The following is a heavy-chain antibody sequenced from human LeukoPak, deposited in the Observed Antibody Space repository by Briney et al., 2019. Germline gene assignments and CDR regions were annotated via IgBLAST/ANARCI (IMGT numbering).Heavy chain of an antibody. Sequence: PGGSLRLSCAASGFTFNSYVMSWVRQAPGKGLEWVSSISGSGGSTYYADSVKGRFTISRDNAKNTLYLQMNSLRAEDTAVYYCATPRWADRTVVTFDYWGQGTLVTVSS. CDR2: ISGSGGST. CDR3: ATPRWADRTVVTFDY. V-gene: IGHV3-23*01. J-gene: IGHJ4*02. CDR1: GFTFNSYV. D-gene: IGHD4-23*01.